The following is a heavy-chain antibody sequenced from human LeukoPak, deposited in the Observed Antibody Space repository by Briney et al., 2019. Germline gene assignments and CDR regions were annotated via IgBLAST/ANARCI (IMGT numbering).Heavy chain of an antibody. V-gene: IGHV4-39*01. Sequence: NPSETLSLTCTVSGGSISSSSYYWGWIRQPPGKGLEWIGTIYYSGRTYYSPSLKSRVTMSVDPSNNQFSLIPRSVTAADTAVYYGARRRYYDGSGYLEWGQGTLLSVSS. CDR3: ARRRYYDGSGYLE. CDR1: GGSISSSSYY. CDR2: IYYSGRT. D-gene: IGHD3-22*01. J-gene: IGHJ1*01.